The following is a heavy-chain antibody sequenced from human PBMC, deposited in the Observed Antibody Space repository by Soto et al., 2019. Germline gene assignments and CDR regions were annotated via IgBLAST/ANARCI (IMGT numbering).Heavy chain of an antibody. CDR3: ARGQRFSDWFDP. CDR2: IYSSGST. D-gene: IGHD3-3*01. CDR1: GGTISGYY. J-gene: IGHJ5*02. Sequence: SETLSLTXTVTGGTISGYYWTWIRQSAGGGLEWIGRIYSSGSTNYNPSLKSRVTISLDTSMNHFSLRPSSVTAADTAVYYCARGQRFSDWFDPWGQGTLVTVSS. V-gene: IGHV4-4*07.